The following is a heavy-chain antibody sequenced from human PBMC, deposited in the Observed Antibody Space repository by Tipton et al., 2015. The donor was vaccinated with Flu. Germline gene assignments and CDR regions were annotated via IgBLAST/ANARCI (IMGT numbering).Heavy chain of an antibody. D-gene: IGHD2-21*01. Sequence: SLRLSCVASGFTFSNYWMTWVRQAPGKGLEWAANIKQDGSVKYYVDSVKGRFTISRDNAKHSVYLQMNNLRAEDTALYYCARQIGGGDCFWGQGTLVTVSS. J-gene: IGHJ4*02. CDR1: GFTFSNYW. CDR3: ARQIGGGDCF. V-gene: IGHV3-7*03. CDR2: IKQDGSVK.